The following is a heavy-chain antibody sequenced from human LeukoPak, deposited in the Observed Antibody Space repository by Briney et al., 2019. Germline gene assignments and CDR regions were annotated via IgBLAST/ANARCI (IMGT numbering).Heavy chain of an antibody. J-gene: IGHJ3*02. V-gene: IGHV4-34*01. D-gene: IGHD6-6*01. CDR1: GGSFSGYY. CDR3: ARFIAARLDAFDI. Sequence: PSETLSLTCAVYGGSFSGYYWSWIRQPPGKGLEWIGEINHSGSTNYNPSLKSRVTISVDTSKNQFSLKLSSVTAADTAVYYCARFIAARLDAFDIWGQGTMVTVSS. CDR2: INHSGST.